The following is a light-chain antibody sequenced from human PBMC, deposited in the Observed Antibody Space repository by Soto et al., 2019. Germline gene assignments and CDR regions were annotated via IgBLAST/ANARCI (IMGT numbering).Light chain of an antibody. CDR1: QSVGTS. CDR3: QQYYSWPLT. J-gene: IGKJ4*01. Sequence: ETVMTQSPATLSVSPGERATLSCRASQSVGTSLAWYQQKPGQAPRVLMYGASSRATGVPGRFSGSGSATEFTLTISSLQSEEFAVYYCQQYYSWPLTFGGGTKVEI. CDR2: GAS. V-gene: IGKV3-15*01.